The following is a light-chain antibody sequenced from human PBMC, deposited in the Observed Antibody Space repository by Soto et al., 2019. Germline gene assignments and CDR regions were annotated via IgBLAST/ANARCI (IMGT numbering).Light chain of an antibody. CDR1: QSIHTS. CDR3: QQRNVWPPIT. Sequence: VLTQSPATLSLSPGEGATLSCRASQSIHTSLAWYQQKPGKPPRLVIYDSTLRANGVPDRFGGSRSGTEFTLTINSLEPEDFAVYYCQQRNVWPPITFGQGTRLEIK. V-gene: IGKV3-11*01. J-gene: IGKJ5*01. CDR2: DST.